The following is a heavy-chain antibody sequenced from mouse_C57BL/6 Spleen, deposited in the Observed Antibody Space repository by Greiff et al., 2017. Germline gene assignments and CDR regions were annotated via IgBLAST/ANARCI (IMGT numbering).Heavy chain of an antibody. D-gene: IGHD2-2*01. V-gene: IGHV1-80*01. Sequence: VQLQQSGAELVKPGASVKISCKASGYAFSSYWMNWVKQRPGKGLEWIGQIYPGDGDTNYNGKFKGKATLTADKSSSTAYMQLSSLTSEDSAVYFCARSGYDENYAMDDWGQGTSVTVSS. CDR3: ARSGYDENYAMDD. J-gene: IGHJ4*01. CDR1: GYAFSSYW. CDR2: IYPGDGDT.